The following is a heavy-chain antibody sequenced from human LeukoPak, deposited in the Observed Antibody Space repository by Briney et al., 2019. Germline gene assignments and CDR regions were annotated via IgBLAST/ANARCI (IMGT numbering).Heavy chain of an antibody. Sequence: GGSLRLSCAASGFTFNTYAMNWVRQAPGKGLEWVSVISGTDGSTYYADSVKGRFTISRDNSNNRLYLQMNSLRAEDTAVYYCASPYGGNSPLDYWGQGTLVTVSS. J-gene: IGHJ4*02. V-gene: IGHV3-23*01. CDR3: ASPYGGNSPLDY. D-gene: IGHD4-23*01. CDR2: ISGTDGST. CDR1: GFTFNTYA.